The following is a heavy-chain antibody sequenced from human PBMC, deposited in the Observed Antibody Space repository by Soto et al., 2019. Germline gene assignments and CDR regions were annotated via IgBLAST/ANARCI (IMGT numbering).Heavy chain of an antibody. CDR3: ARGGWKLFDY. V-gene: IGHV4-59*01. CDR2: IYYSGST. J-gene: IGHJ4*02. D-gene: IGHD6-19*01. CDR1: GGSISSYY. Sequence: QVQLQESGPGLVKPSETLSLTCTVSGGSISSYYWSWIRQPPGKGLKWIGYIYYSGSTNYNPSLKSRVTISVDTSKNQFSLKLSSVTAADTAVYYCARGGWKLFDYWGQGTLVTVSS.